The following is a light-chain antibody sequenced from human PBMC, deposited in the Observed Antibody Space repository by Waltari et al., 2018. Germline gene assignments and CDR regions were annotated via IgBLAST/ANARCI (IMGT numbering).Light chain of an antibody. Sequence: QSVVTQPPSASGAPGQRVTISCSGSNSDIERNNVCWYQQFPGLAPKLLTHKNNPRPSGVPDRFSGAKSGTSASLAISGLRSEDEADYFCAAWDHSLGGPVFGGGTKLTVL. CDR2: KNN. V-gene: IGLV1-47*01. CDR1: NSDIERNN. J-gene: IGLJ3*02. CDR3: AAWDHSLGGPV.